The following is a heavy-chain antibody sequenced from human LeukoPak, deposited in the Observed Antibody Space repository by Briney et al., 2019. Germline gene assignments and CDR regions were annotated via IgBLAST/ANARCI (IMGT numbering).Heavy chain of an antibody. CDR1: GFTFSDWF. CDR2: ISNSGNTI. J-gene: IGHJ6*02. Sequence: GGSLRLSCAASGFTFSDWFVSWIRQAPGTGLEWVSYISNSGNTIYYADSVKGRFTISRDNAKRTVNLQMNSLRAEDTAIYYCARGHFGLDVWGQGTTVTVSS. V-gene: IGHV3-11*01. CDR3: ARGHFGLDV.